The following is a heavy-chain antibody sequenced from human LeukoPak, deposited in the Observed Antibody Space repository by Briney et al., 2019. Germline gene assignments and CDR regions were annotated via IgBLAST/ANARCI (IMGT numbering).Heavy chain of an antibody. V-gene: IGHV4-34*01. CDR3: ARSVSMAATPIDY. Sequence: PSETLSLTCAVYGGSFSGHYWSWIRQPPGKGLEWIGEINHSGSTNYNPSLKSRVTISVDTSKNQFSLKLSSVTAADTAVYYCARSVSMAATPIDYWGQGTLVTVSS. D-gene: IGHD2-15*01. CDR2: INHSGST. J-gene: IGHJ4*02. CDR1: GGSFSGHY.